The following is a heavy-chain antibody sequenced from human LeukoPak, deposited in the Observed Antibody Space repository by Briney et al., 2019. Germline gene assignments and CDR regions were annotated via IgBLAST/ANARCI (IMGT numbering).Heavy chain of an antibody. J-gene: IGHJ4*02. V-gene: IGHV4-34*01. CDR3: ASTKTAMDSFDY. CDR1: GGSFSGYY. CDR2: INHSGST. Sequence: PSETLSLTCAVYGGSFSGYYWSWIRQPPGKGLEWIGEINHSGSTNYNPSLKSRVTISVDTSKNQFSLKLSSVTAADTAVYYCASTKTAMDSFDYWGQGTLVTVSS. D-gene: IGHD5-18*01.